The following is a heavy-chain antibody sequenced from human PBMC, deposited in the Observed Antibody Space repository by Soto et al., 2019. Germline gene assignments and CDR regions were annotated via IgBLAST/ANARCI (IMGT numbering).Heavy chain of an antibody. J-gene: IGHJ5*02. D-gene: IGHD3-16*01. CDR1: GFIFSEYY. V-gene: IGHV3-11*01. Sequence: QVQLVESGGGLVRPGGSLRLSCVASGFIFSEYYMTWIRQVPGRGLEWVSYISDTGTTINYADSVKGRFTISRDNDKNALYLQMNSLRAEDTAVYYCARGGTLRAGWFDPWGQGTLVTVSS. CDR3: ARGGTLRAGWFDP. CDR2: ISDTGTTI.